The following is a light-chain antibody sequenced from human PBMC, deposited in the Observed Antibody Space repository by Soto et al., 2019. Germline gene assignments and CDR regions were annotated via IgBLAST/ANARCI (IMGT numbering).Light chain of an antibody. CDR2: DVS. CDR1: ISDVSGYNF. J-gene: IGLJ1*01. V-gene: IGLV2-14*03. CDR3: SSYTSSSTYV. Sequence: QSVLTQPASVSGSPGQSITISCTGTISDVSGYNFVSWYQQYPGKAPKLMIYDVSNRPSGVSNRFSGSKSGNTASLTISGLQAEDEADYYCSSYTSSSTYVYGAGTKLTVL.